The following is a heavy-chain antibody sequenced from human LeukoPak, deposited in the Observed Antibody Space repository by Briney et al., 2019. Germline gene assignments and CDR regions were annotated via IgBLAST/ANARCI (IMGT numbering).Heavy chain of an antibody. CDR3: AMGHGRGYSVGFDY. CDR1: AFNGFIFSNYE. V-gene: IGHV3-48*03. J-gene: IGHJ4*02. D-gene: IGHD2-15*01. CDR2: ISSGGNTI. Sequence: VGSLRLSCAASAFNGFIFSNYEMSWVRQAPGKGLEWVSYISSGGNTIYYADSVKGRFTISRDNAKNYLYMQMNSLRADDTAVYYCAMGHGRGYSVGFDYWGQGTLVTVSS.